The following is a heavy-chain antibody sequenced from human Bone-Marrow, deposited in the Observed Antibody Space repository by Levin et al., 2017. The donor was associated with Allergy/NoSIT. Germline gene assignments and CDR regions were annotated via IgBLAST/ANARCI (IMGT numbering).Heavy chain of an antibody. Sequence: GGSLRLSCAASGFTFSSYAMSWVRQAPGKGLEWVSAISGSGGSTYYADSVKGRFTISRDNSKNTLYLQMNSLRAEDTAVYYCAKDSRSLDITIFGVVIIGSEPHYFDYWGQGTLVTVSS. J-gene: IGHJ4*02. CDR3: AKDSRSLDITIFGVVIIGSEPHYFDY. CDR2: ISGSGGST. D-gene: IGHD3-3*01. V-gene: IGHV3-23*01. CDR1: GFTFSSYA.